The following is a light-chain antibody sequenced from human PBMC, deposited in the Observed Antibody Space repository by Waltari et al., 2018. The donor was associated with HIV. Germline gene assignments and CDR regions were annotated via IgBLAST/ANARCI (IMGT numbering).Light chain of an antibody. V-gene: IGLV1-40*01. CDR1: SSNIGAGYD. J-gene: IGLJ3*02. CDR2: GNS. Sequence: QSVLTQPPSVSGAPGQRVTISCTGSSSNIGAGYDVHWYQQLPGTAPKLLIYGNSDRPSGVPDRFSGSKSGTSASLAITGLQAEDGADYYCQSYDSTGVFGGGTKLTVL. CDR3: QSYDSTGV.